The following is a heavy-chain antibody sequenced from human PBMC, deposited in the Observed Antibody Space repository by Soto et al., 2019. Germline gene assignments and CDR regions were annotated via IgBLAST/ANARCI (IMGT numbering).Heavy chain of an antibody. J-gene: IGHJ4*01. CDR1: GGSISSYY. CDR3: ARGRYCSGGSCYSYWNYFDY. V-gene: IGHV4-59*01. D-gene: IGHD2-15*01. Sequence: KPSETLSLTCTVSGGSISSYYWSWIRQPPGKGLEWIGYIYYSGSTNYNPSLKSRVTISVDTSKNQFSLKLSSVTAADTAVYYCARGRYCSGGSCYSYWNYFDYWGHGTLVTVSS. CDR2: IYYSGST.